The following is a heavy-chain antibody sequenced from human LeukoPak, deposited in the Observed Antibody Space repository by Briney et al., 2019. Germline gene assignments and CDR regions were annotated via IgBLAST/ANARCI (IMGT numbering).Heavy chain of an antibody. D-gene: IGHD6-19*01. CDR1: GNYW. J-gene: IGHJ1*01. V-gene: IGHV3-74*01. Sequence: GGSLRLSCAASGNYWMHWVRQAPGKGLVWVSHINSDGSWTSYADSVKGRFTISKDNAKNTLYLQMNSLRSEDTAVYHCARDPSQLIAVAGTEALGYFQHWGQGTLVTVSS. CDR2: INSDGSWT. CDR3: ARDPSQLIAVAGTEALGYFQH.